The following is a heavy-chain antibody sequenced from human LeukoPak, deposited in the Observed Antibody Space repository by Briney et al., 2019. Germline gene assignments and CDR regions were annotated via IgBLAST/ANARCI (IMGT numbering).Heavy chain of an antibody. J-gene: IGHJ6*02. D-gene: IGHD2-2*01. CDR2: INHSGST. V-gene: IGHV4-34*01. CDR3: ARGYCSSTSCFAPYYYYYYGMDV. CDR1: GGSFSGYY. Sequence: PSETLSLTCAVYGGSFSGYYWSWIRQPPGKGLEWIGEINHSGSTNYNPSLKSRVTISVDTSKNQFSLKLSSVTAADTAVYYCARGYCSSTSCFAPYYYYYYGMDVWGQGTTVTVSS.